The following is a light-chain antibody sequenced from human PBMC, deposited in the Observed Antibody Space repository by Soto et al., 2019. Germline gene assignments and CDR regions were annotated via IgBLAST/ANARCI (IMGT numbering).Light chain of an antibody. CDR1: QSVSGY. CDR2: DAS. J-gene: IGKJ4*01. CDR3: QQRSDWPLT. Sequence: DIVLTQSPATLSLSPGERATLSCRASQSVSGYLAWYQQKPGQGPGLLIYDASKRATGIPARFSGSGSGTDFTLTISSLEPEDFAVYYCQQRSDWPLTFGGGTKVEIK. V-gene: IGKV3-11*01.